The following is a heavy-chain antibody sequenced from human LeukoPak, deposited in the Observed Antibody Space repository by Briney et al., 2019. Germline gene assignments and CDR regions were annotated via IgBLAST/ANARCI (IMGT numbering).Heavy chain of an antibody. D-gene: IGHD4/OR15-4a*01. J-gene: IGHJ4*02. CDR1: GFTFSSYW. V-gene: IGHV3-7*03. CDR2: IKQDGSER. Sequence: GGSLRLSCAASGFTFSSYWMSWVRQAPGKGLEWVATIKQDGSERYYVDSVKGRFTISRDNAQNSLSLQMNSLRAEDTAVYYCARRAGAYSHPYDYWGQGTLVTVSS. CDR3: ARRAGAYSHPYDY.